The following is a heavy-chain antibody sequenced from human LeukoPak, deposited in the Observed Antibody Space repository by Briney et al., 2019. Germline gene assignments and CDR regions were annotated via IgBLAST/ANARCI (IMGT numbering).Heavy chain of an antibody. CDR3: AKDIRPAATPRIFDY. CDR2: ISWDGGST. Sequence: QPGGSLRLSCAASGFTFDDYAMHWVRQAPGKGLEWVSLISWDGGSTYYADSVKGRFTISRDNSKNSLYLQMNSLRAEDTALYYCAKDIRPAATPRIFDYWGQGTLVTVSS. CDR1: GFTFDDYA. D-gene: IGHD2-2*02. V-gene: IGHV3-43D*04. J-gene: IGHJ4*02.